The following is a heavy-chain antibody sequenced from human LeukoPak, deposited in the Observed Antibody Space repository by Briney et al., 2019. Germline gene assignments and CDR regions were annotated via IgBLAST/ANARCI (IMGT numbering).Heavy chain of an antibody. Sequence: SETLSLTCTVSGGSISSGGYYWSWIRQHPGKGLEWIGYIYYSGSTYYNPSLKSRVTISVDTSKNKFSLKLSSVTAADTAVYYCARASLYYDSQDAFDIWGQGTMVTVSS. CDR1: GGSISSGGYY. CDR3: ARASLYYDSQDAFDI. V-gene: IGHV4-31*03. D-gene: IGHD3-22*01. CDR2: IYYSGST. J-gene: IGHJ3*02.